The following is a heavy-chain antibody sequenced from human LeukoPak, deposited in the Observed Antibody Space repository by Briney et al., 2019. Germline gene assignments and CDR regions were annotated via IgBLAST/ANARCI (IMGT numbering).Heavy chain of an antibody. CDR1: GGSFSGYY. D-gene: IGHD3-16*01. CDR3: ARQVTFGYAYAYYFDY. CDR2: INHSGST. V-gene: IGHV4-34*01. Sequence: SETLSLTCAVYGGSFSGYYWSWIRQPPGKGLEWIGEINHSGSTNYNPSLKSRVTISVDTSKNQFSLKLSSVTAADTAVYYCARQVTFGYAYAYYFDYWGQGTLVTVSS. J-gene: IGHJ4*02.